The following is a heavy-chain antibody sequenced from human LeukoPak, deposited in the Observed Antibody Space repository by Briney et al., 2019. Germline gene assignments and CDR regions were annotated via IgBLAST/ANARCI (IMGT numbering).Heavy chain of an antibody. CDR3: ARLGSSGSGPFDI. V-gene: IGHV5-51*01. J-gene: IGHJ3*02. CDR2: IYLGDSDT. Sequence: GESLKISCKGSGYSFTIYWIGWVRQMPGKGLEWMGIIYLGDSDTTYSPSFQGQVTISADKSISTAYLQWSSLKASDTAMYYCARLGSSGSGPFDIWGQGTMVTVSS. D-gene: IGHD3-22*01. CDR1: GYSFTIYW.